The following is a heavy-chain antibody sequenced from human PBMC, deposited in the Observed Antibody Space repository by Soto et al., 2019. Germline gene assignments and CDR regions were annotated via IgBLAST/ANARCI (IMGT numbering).Heavy chain of an antibody. CDR3: ARWGMTGGLDV. Sequence: QVQLVESGGGVVQPGTSLRLSCVGSGFTFRSYVIHWVRQAPGKGLEWVALTSYDGSNNFYGDSVKGRFTISRHNSRNTVEHQCAIRTYEDTALYYCARWGMTGGLDVWDHGTLVSVSS. V-gene: IGHV3-33*05. D-gene: IGHD3-16*01. CDR2: TSYDGSNN. J-gene: IGHJ4*01. CDR1: GFTFRSYV.